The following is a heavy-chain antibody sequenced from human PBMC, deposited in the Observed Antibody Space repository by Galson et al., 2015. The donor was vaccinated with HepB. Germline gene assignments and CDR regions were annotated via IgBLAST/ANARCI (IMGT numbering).Heavy chain of an antibody. J-gene: IGHJ6*02. CDR3: AKASGSNSAPLSHYGMDV. Sequence: SLRLSCAASGFTFSSYVMHWVRQAPGKGLDWVAVISYDGSNKYYADSVKGRFTISRDNSKNTLYLQMNSLRAEDTAVYHCAKASGSNSAPLSHYGMDVWGQVTMVTVSS. CDR1: GFTFSSYV. V-gene: IGHV3-30*18. CDR2: ISYDGSNK. D-gene: IGHD3-10*01.